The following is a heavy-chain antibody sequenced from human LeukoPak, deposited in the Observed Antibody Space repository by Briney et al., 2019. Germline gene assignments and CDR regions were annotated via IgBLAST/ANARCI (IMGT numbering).Heavy chain of an antibody. V-gene: IGHV3-48*02. J-gene: IGHJ4*02. D-gene: IGHD4-23*01. CDR1: GFTFSSYS. CDR2: ISSSSTM. Sequence: GGSLRPSCAASGFTFSSYSISWVRQAPGKGLEWASYISSSSTMSYADSVKGRFTISRDNANNSLYLQMSSLRDEDTAVYYCARGGTSSSLAYWGQGTLVTVSS. CDR3: ARGGTSSSLAY.